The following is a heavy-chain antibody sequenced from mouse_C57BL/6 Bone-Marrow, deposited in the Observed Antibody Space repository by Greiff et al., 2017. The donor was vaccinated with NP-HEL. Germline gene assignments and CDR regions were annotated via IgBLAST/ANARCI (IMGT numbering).Heavy chain of an antibody. D-gene: IGHD1-1*01. J-gene: IGHJ2*01. Sequence: VQLQQSGAELARPGASVKLSCKASGYTFTSYGISWVKQRTGQGLEWIGEIYPRSGNTYYNEKFKGKATLTADKSSSTAYMELRSLTSEDSAVYFCARSKAYYYGSTYLYYFDYWGQGTTLTVSS. CDR2: IYPRSGNT. CDR3: ARSKAYYYGSTYLYYFDY. CDR1: GYTFTSYG. V-gene: IGHV1-81*01.